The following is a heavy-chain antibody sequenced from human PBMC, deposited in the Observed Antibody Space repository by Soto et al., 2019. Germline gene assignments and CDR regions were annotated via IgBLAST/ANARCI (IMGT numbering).Heavy chain of an antibody. Sequence: QVQLVESGGGVVQPGRSLRLSCAASGFTFSSYAIHWVRQAPGKGLEWVAVISYDGSNKYYADSVKGRFTISRDNSKNTLYLQMNSLRAEDTAVYYCAGAYYGSGSYSEYWGQGTLVTVSS. D-gene: IGHD3-10*01. CDR3: AGAYYGSGSYSEY. CDR2: ISYDGSNK. V-gene: IGHV3-30-3*01. CDR1: GFTFSSYA. J-gene: IGHJ4*02.